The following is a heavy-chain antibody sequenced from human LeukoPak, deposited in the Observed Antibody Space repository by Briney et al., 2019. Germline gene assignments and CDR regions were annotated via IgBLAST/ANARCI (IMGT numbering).Heavy chain of an antibody. V-gene: IGHV4-39*01. CDR1: GGSSSSSSYY. Sequence: PSETLSLTCTVSGGSSSSSSYYWGWIRQPPGKGLEWIGSIYYTGSTYYNASLQSRVTISIDTSKNQFSLRLNSVTAADTAMYYCAKSGGYGLIDYWGQGTLVTVSS. CDR3: AKSGGYGLIDY. CDR2: IYYTGST. D-gene: IGHD1-26*01. J-gene: IGHJ4*02.